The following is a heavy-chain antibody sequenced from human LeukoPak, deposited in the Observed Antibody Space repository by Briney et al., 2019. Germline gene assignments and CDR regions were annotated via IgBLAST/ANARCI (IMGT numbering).Heavy chain of an antibody. D-gene: IGHD4-17*01. CDR1: GYTFTVYY. CDR2: VNPNGGAT. Sequence: ASVKVSCKACGYTFTVYYMHWVRQARGQGLEWRGWVNPNGGATNYAQKFQGRVTMTRDTSIRTAYMELSRLRSDDTAVYYCARAAVTTLPYFDYWGQGPLVPVSS. J-gene: IGHJ4*02. CDR3: ARAAVTTLPYFDY. V-gene: IGHV1-2*02.